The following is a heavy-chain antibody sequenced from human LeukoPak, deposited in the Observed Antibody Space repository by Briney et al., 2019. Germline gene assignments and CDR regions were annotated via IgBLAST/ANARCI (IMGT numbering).Heavy chain of an antibody. CDR3: ASPPWATNYYYYMDV. Sequence: GGSLRLSCAPSRFTFSSYWMHCVRQAPGEGLVWVSRINSDGSSTSYADSVKGRFTIYRDNAKNTLYLQMNSLRAEDTAVYYCASPPWATNYYYYMDVWGKGTTVTVSS. D-gene: IGHD5-24*01. CDR2: INSDGSST. J-gene: IGHJ6*03. V-gene: IGHV3-74*01. CDR1: RFTFSSYW.